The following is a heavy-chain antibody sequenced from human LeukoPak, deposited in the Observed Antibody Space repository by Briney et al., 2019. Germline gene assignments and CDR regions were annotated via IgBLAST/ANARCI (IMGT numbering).Heavy chain of an antibody. Sequence: QPGRSLRLSCAASGFTFSHYGMHWVRQAPGKGLEWVAVIWYDGSKTYYADSVKGRFTISRDNSKNTLSLQMNSLRAEDTAVYYCARVNSAADAFDIWGQGTMVTVSS. CDR2: IWYDGSKT. CDR1: GFTFSHYG. CDR3: ARVNSAADAFDI. V-gene: IGHV3-33*01. J-gene: IGHJ3*02. D-gene: IGHD6-13*01.